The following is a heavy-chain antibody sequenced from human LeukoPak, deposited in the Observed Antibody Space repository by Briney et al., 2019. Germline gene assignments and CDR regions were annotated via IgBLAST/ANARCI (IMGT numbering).Heavy chain of an antibody. CDR3: ARGPPREQLDY. D-gene: IGHD6-6*01. CDR2: INSDGSST. Sequence: PGGSLRLSCAASGFTFSSYWMHWVRQAPGKGLVWVSRINSDGSSTSYADSVKGRFTISRDNAKNTLYLQMNNLRAEDTAVYYCARGPPREQLDYWGQGTLVTVSS. V-gene: IGHV3-74*01. CDR1: GFTFSSYW. J-gene: IGHJ4*02.